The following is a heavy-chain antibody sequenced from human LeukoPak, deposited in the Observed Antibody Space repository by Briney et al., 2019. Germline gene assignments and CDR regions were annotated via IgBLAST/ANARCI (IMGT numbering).Heavy chain of an antibody. CDR2: IYYSGST. CDR3: ARSYGSGSYWHYYYYGMDV. D-gene: IGHD3-10*01. CDR1: GGSISSGDYY. J-gene: IGHJ6*02. Sequence: PSETLSLTCTVSGGSISSGDYYWSWIRQPPGKGLEWIGYIYYSGSTYYNPSLKSRVTISVDTPKNQFSLKLSSVTAADTAVYYCARSYGSGSYWHYYYYGMDVWGQGTTVTVSS. V-gene: IGHV4-30-4*01.